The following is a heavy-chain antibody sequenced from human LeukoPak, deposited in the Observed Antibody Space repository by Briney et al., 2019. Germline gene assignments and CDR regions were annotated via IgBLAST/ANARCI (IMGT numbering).Heavy chain of an antibody. CDR2: IYYSGST. V-gene: IGHV4-59*01. Sequence: SETLSLTCTVSGGSISSYYWSWIRQPPGKGLEWIGYIYYSGSTNYNPSLKSRVTISVDTSKNQFSLKLSSVTAADTAVYYCARGEMATITYYYYYYMDVWGKGTTVTVSS. J-gene: IGHJ6*03. CDR3: ARGEMATITYYYYYYMDV. D-gene: IGHD5-24*01. CDR1: GGSISSYY.